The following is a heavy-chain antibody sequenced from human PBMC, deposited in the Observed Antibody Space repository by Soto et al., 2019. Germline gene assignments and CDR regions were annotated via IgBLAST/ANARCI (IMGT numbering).Heavy chain of an antibody. CDR2: ISAYDGNT. Sequence: ASVTVSCTASGYTLTSYGISWVRQATGQGLEWMGWISAYDGNTNYAQKLQGRVTMTEDTSTDTAYMELSSLRSEDTAVYYCATVVNCSGGSCYHFPNWFDPWGQGTLVTVSS. CDR3: ATVVNCSGGSCYHFPNWFDP. V-gene: IGHV1-18*01. D-gene: IGHD2-15*01. CDR1: GYTLTSYG. J-gene: IGHJ5*02.